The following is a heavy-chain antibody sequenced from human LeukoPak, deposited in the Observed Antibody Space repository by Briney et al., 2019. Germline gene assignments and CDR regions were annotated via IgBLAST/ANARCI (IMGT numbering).Heavy chain of an antibody. CDR2: ISYDGNNK. Sequence: GGSLRLSCAASGFTFSSYGMAWVRQAPGKGLEWVALISYDGNNKHYADSVKGRFTISRDNSMNTLYLQMNSLRAEDTAVYYCVKERSTTTFFDHWGQGTLVTVSS. CDR3: VKERSTTTFFDH. D-gene: IGHD5/OR15-5a*01. V-gene: IGHV3-30*18. CDR1: GFTFSSYG. J-gene: IGHJ4*02.